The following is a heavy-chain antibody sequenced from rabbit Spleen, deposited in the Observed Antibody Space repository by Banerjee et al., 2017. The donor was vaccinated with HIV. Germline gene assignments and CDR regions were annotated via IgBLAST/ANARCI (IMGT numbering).Heavy chain of an antibody. CDR1: GFSFSNKAV. J-gene: IGHJ6*01. CDR2: IDTGSSGFT. CDR3: ARDTSSSFSSYGMDL. V-gene: IGHV1S40*01. D-gene: IGHD1-1*01. Sequence: QSLEESGGDLVKPGASLTLTCTASGFSFSNKAVMCWVRQAPGKGLEWIACIDTGSSGFTYFATWAKGRFTCSKTSSTTVTLQVTRLTAADTATYFCARDTSSSFSSYGMDLWGPGTLVTVS.